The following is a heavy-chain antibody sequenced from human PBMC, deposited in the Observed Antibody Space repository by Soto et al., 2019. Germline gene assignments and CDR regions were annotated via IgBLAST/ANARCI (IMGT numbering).Heavy chain of an antibody. V-gene: IGHV1-2*04. CDR1: GYIFTGYY. CDR2: INPNSGDT. CDR3: ATSRISIAVAGETEYYFDY. D-gene: IGHD6-19*01. J-gene: IGHJ4*02. Sequence: GASVKVSCKASGYIFTGYYMHWVRQAPGQGLEWMGWINPNSGDTNYTQKFQGWATMTRDTSISTAYMELSRLRSDDTAVYYCATSRISIAVAGETEYYFDYWGQGTPVTVSS.